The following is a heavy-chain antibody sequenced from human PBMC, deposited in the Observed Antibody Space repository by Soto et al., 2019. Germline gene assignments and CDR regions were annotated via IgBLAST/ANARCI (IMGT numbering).Heavy chain of an antibody. CDR2: ISSSSIYI. D-gene: IGHD4-17*01. CDR3: LYGDYGADVF. J-gene: IGHJ3*01. CDR1: GLTFSSYS. V-gene: IGHV3-21*01. Sequence: PGGSLRLTCAASGLTFSSYSMNWVRQAPGKGLEWVSSISSSSIYIYYADSVKGRFIISRDNAKHSLYLQMNSLRAEDTAVYYCLYGDYGADVFWGQGTMVTVSS.